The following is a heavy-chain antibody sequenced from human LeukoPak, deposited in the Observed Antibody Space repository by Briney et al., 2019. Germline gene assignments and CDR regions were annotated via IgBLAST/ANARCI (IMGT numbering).Heavy chain of an antibody. J-gene: IGHJ5*02. CDR1: GGTFSSYA. D-gene: IGHD6-13*01. Sequence: SVKVSCKASGGTFSSYAISWVRQAPGQGLEWMGRIIPILGIANYAQKFQGRVTITADKSTSTAYMELSSLRSDDTAVYYCAISSSSWYELNWFDPWGQGTLVTVSS. CDR3: AISSSSWYELNWFDP. CDR2: IIPILGIA. V-gene: IGHV1-69*04.